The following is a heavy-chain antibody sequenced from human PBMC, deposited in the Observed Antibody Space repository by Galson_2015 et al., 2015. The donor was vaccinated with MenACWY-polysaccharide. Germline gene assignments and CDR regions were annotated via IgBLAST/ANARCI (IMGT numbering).Heavy chain of an antibody. CDR1: GYNLSTYY. J-gene: IGHJ3*02. Sequence: QSGAEVKKPRESLKISCKGSGYNLSTYYLGWVRQVPGKGLEYMGIIYPRDSDTRYSPSFQGQVTISADKSINTAYLQWNSLKATDTAMYYCARLWGVAGISAFDIWGQGTMVTVSP. D-gene: IGHD6-19*01. V-gene: IGHV5-51*03. CDR2: IYPRDSDT. CDR3: ARLWGVAGISAFDI.